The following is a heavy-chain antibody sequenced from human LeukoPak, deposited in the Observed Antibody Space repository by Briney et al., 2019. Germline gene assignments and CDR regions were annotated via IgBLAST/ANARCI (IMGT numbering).Heavy chain of an antibody. V-gene: IGHV3-30*03. J-gene: IGHJ3*02. Sequence: PGGTLRLSCAASGFTFSSYGMHWVRQAPDKGLEWVAVISYDGSNKYYADSVKGRFTISRDNSKNTLYLQMNSLRAEDTAVYYCAREITAMGFPDAFDIWGQGTMVTVSS. D-gene: IGHD5-18*01. CDR2: ISYDGSNK. CDR1: GFTFSSYG. CDR3: AREITAMGFPDAFDI.